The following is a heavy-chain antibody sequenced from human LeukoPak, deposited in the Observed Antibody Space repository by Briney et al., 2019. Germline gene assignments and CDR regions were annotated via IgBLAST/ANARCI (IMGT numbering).Heavy chain of an antibody. CDR2: INAGNGNT. D-gene: IGHD2-15*01. CDR1: GYTFTSYA. CDR3: ARGPYCSGGSCYHFDY. V-gene: IGHV1-3*01. Sequence: GASVKVSCKASGYTFTSYAMHWVRQAPGQRLEWMGWINAGNGNTKYSQKFQGRVTITRDTSASTAYMELSSLGSEDTAVYYCARGPYCSGGSCYHFDYWGQGTLVTVSS. J-gene: IGHJ4*02.